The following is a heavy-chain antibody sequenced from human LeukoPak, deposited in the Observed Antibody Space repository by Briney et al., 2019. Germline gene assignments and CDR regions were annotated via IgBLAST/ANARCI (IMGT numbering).Heavy chain of an antibody. CDR1: GFTFSSYS. V-gene: IGHV3-21*01. D-gene: IGHD2-2*01. CDR2: ISSNRSYS. J-gene: IGHJ6*02. Sequence: GGALRLSCAASGFTFSSYSMNWVREAPGKGREWVSSISSNRSYSYYADSVKGRFSITSDNAKNSLYLQMNSLRAEDTAVSYCARGDREDIVVVPAAMRPSSPQDYGMDVWGQGTTVTVCS. CDR3: ARGDREDIVVVPAAMRPSSPQDYGMDV.